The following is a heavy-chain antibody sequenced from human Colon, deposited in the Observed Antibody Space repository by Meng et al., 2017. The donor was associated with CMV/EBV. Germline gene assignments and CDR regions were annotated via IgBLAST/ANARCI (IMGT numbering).Heavy chain of an antibody. CDR1: GDSVSSDSAA. CDR2: TYYRSQWYF. Sequence: QAPLEQSGPGLVKPSQTLSLTFALSGDSVSSDSAAWNWIRQSPSRGLEGLGRTYYRSQWYFDYAVSVIGRITINADTSKNEFSLHLRSVTPDDTAVYYCARGWELGSWGQGTLVTVSS. J-gene: IGHJ4*02. CDR3: ARGWELGS. D-gene: IGHD1-26*01. V-gene: IGHV6-1*01.